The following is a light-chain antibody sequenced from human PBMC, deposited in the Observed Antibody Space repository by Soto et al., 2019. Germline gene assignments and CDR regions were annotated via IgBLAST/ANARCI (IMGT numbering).Light chain of an antibody. V-gene: IGKV3-20*01. Sequence: EFVLTQSPDTLSLSPGERATLSCRASQSVTGSYVAWYQQKPGQAPRLLIYAASSRTTGIPDRFSGSGSGTDFTLTISRLEPEDFAVYYCQQYGSSQSTFGQGTKVEIK. CDR3: QQYGSSQST. CDR1: QSVTGSY. J-gene: IGKJ1*01. CDR2: AAS.